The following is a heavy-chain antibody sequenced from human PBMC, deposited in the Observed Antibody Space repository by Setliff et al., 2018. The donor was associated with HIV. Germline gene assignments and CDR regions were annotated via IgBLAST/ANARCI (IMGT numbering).Heavy chain of an antibody. J-gene: IGHJ5*02. CDR1: GYSISSGFY. CDR3: ARDAPTVYANGWFDP. V-gene: IGHV4-38-2*02. Sequence: SETPSPPCAVSGYSISSGFYWGWIRQPPGKGLEWIGSIYHSGSTYYNPSLRSRVTISVDTSKNQFSLKLSSVTAADTAVYYCARDAPTVYANGWFDPWGQGTLVTVSS. D-gene: IGHD2-8*01. CDR2: IYHSGST.